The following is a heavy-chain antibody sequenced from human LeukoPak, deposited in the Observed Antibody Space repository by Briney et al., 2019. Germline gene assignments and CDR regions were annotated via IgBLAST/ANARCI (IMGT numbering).Heavy chain of an antibody. J-gene: IGHJ4*02. Sequence: ASVKVSCKASGYTFTGYYMHWVRQAPGQGLEWMGRINPNSGGTNYAQKFQGRVTMTRDTSISTAYMELSRLRSDDTAVYYCAREAVTYYYDSSGYLNDWGQGTLVTVSS. D-gene: IGHD3-22*01. CDR2: INPNSGGT. CDR1: GYTFTGYY. CDR3: AREAVTYYYDSSGYLND. V-gene: IGHV1-2*06.